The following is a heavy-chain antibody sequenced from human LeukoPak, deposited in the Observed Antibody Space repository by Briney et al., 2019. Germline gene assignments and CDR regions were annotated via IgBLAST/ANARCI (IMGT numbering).Heavy chain of an antibody. CDR2: INPNSGGT. Sequence: APVKVSCKASGYTFTGYYMHCVRQAPGQGLEWMGWINPNSGGTNYAQKFQGRVTMTRDTSISTAYMELSRLRSDDTAVYYCARDPYYDSSGYYSNWGQGTLVTVSS. D-gene: IGHD3-22*01. J-gene: IGHJ4*02. V-gene: IGHV1-2*02. CDR1: GYTFTGYY. CDR3: ARDPYYDSSGYYSN.